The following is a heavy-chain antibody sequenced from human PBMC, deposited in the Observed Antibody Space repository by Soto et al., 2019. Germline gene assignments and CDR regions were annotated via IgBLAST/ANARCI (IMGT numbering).Heavy chain of an antibody. CDR1: GFTFSSYG. CDR2: IWYDGSNK. CDR3: ARDQDSNSTETPSFDY. J-gene: IGHJ4*02. Sequence: QVQLVESGGGVVQPGRSLRLSCAASGFTFSSYGMHWVRQAPGKGLEWVAVIWYDGSNKYYADSVKGRFTISRDNSKNTLYLQMNSLRAEDTAVYYCARDQDSNSTETPSFDYWGQGTLVTVSS. V-gene: IGHV3-33*01. D-gene: IGHD2-2*01.